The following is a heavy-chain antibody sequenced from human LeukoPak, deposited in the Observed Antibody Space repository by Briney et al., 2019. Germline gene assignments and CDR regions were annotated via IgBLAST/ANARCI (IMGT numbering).Heavy chain of an antibody. Sequence: GGSLRLSCAASGFTFDDYAMHWVRHAPGKGLEWVSGISWNSGSIVYADSVKGRFTISRDNAKNSLYLQMNSLSAEDTALYYCAKGRGIAAAGPPFDYWGQGTLVTVSS. CDR1: GFTFDDYA. D-gene: IGHD6-13*01. V-gene: IGHV3-9*01. CDR2: ISWNSGSI. CDR3: AKGRGIAAAGPPFDY. J-gene: IGHJ4*02.